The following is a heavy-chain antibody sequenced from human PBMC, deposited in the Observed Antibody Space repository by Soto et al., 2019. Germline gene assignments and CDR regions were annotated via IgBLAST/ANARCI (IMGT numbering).Heavy chain of an antibody. J-gene: IGHJ4*02. D-gene: IGHD1-26*01. CDR2: IGTNSSTI. CDR1: GFTFSSYS. V-gene: IGHV3-48*02. Sequence: EVQLVESGGGLVQPGGSLRLSCAASGFTFSSYSMNWVRQAPGKGLEWVACIGTNSSTIYYADSVKGRYTITRDNAKNSLCMQMNRLREEDTAVYYCARVRRWDDSNFDWGQGTLVTVSS. CDR3: ARVRRWDDSNFD.